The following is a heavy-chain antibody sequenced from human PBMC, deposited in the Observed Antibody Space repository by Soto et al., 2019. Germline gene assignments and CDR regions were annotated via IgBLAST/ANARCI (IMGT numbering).Heavy chain of an antibody. CDR1: GFTFSSYA. Sequence: QVQLVESGGGVVQPGRSLRLSCAASGFTFSSYAMHWVRQAPGKGLEWVAVISYDGSNKYYADSVKGRFTISRDNSKNTLYLQMNSLRAEDTAVYYCARDSTRVVADYFDYWGQGTLVTVSS. CDR2: ISYDGSNK. CDR3: ARDSTRVVADYFDY. J-gene: IGHJ4*02. D-gene: IGHD3-22*01. V-gene: IGHV3-30-3*01.